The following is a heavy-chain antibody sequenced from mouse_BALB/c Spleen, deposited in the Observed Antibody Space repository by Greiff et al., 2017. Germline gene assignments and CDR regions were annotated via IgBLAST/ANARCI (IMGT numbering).Heavy chain of an antibody. D-gene: IGHD2-2*01. V-gene: IGHV5-12-2*01. Sequence: EVKLVESGGGLVQPGGSLKLSCAASGFTFSSYTMSWVRQTPEKRLEWVAYISNGGGSTYYPDTVKGRFTISRDNAKNTLYLQMSSLKSEDTAMYYCARHTGYDYAMDYWGQGTSVTVSS. CDR1: GFTFSSYT. CDR2: ISNGGGST. CDR3: ARHTGYDYAMDY. J-gene: IGHJ4*01.